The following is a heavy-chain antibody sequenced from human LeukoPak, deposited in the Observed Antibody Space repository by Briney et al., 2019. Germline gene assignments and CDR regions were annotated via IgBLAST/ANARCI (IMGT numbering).Heavy chain of an antibody. V-gene: IGHV4-59*01. Sequence: PSETLSLTCTVSGGAIIGYYWSWIRQPPGKGLEWIGYIYYSGSTNYNPSLKSRVTISVDTSKNQFSLKLSSVTAADTAVYYCARVGGEGFFDYWGQGTLVTVSS. CDR2: IYYSGST. CDR1: GGAIIGYY. D-gene: IGHD3-10*01. CDR3: ARVGGEGFFDY. J-gene: IGHJ4*02.